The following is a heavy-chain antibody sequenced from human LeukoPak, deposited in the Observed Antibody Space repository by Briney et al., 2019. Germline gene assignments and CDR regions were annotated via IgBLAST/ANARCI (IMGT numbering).Heavy chain of an antibody. CDR3: AREGDGYNSAIDY. CDR2: IIPIFGTA. Sequence: GASVKVSCKASGGTFSSYAISWVRQAPGQGLEWMGGIIPIFGTANYAQKFQGRVTITADESTSTAYMELSSLRSEDMAVYYCAREGDGYNSAIDYWGQGTLVTVSS. CDR1: GGTFSSYA. D-gene: IGHD5-24*01. V-gene: IGHV1-69*13. J-gene: IGHJ4*02.